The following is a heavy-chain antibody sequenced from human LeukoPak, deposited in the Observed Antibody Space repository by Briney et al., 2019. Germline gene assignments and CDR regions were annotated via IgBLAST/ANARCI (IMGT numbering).Heavy chain of an antibody. Sequence: PSETLSLTCTVSGGSISSYYWSWIRQPPGKGLEWIGYIYYSGSTNYNSSLKSRVTISVDTSKNQFSLKLSSVTAADTAVYYCARGRLDGYNPGVAFDIWGQGTMVTVSS. CDR2: IYYSGST. CDR3: ARGRLDGYNPGVAFDI. D-gene: IGHD5-24*01. J-gene: IGHJ3*02. CDR1: GGSISSYY. V-gene: IGHV4-59*01.